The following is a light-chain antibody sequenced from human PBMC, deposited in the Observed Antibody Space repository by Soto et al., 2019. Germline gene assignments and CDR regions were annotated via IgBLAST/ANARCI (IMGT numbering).Light chain of an antibody. CDR2: EVS. CDR3: HSFTSGNTRYV. V-gene: IGLV2-14*01. CDR1: TSDVGGYDY. Sequence: QSVLTQPASVSGSPGQSITISCTGTTSDVGGYDYVSWYQQHPGQAPKLLIYEVSNRPSGVSHRFSGSKSGNTASLSISGLQAEDEADYYCHSFTSGNTRYVFGTGTKVTVL. J-gene: IGLJ1*01.